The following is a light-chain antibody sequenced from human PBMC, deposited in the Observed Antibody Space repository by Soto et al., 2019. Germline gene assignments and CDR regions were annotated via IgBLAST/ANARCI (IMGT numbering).Light chain of an antibody. CDR2: AAS. CDR1: KSSSSY. Sequence: DIQMTQSPSSLSASVGDRVTIPGRPRKSSSSYSKGYQRKTGKAPKHLIYAASSLQSGVPSRFSGSGSGTAVTLPISSIQHEDFATYYCQQRYSTPPITFGQGTRLEIK. CDR3: QQRYSTPPIT. V-gene: IGKV1-39*01. J-gene: IGKJ5*01.